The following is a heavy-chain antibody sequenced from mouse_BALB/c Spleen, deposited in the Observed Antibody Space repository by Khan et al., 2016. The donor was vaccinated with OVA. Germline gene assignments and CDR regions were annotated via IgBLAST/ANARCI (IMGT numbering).Heavy chain of an antibody. V-gene: IGHV8-12*01. CDR2: IYWDDEK. D-gene: IGHD1-1*01. CDR1: GFSLSTSGMG. CDR3: VRRIYSHGGVYFDF. Sequence: QVTLKESGPGILQPSQTLSLTCSFSGFSLSTSGMGVSWLRQPSGEGLEWLAHIYWDDEKRYNPSLKSRLTISKNSSRNQAFLRITSVDTADTATYKCVRRIYSHGGVYFDFWGQGTTLTVSS. J-gene: IGHJ2*01.